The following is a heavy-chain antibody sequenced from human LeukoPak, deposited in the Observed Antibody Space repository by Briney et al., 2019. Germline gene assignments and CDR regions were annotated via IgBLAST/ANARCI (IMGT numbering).Heavy chain of an antibody. J-gene: IGHJ4*02. CDR1: GYIFTNYG. D-gene: IGHD6-19*01. Sequence: ASVKVSCKASGYIFTNYGISWVRQAPGQGLEWMGWISGYSGNTNYAQSLQGRVTMTTDTSSCTAYMELRSLRSDDTAVYYCARDAEYRSGWFDYWGQGTLVTVSS. CDR3: ARDAEYRSGWFDY. V-gene: IGHV1-18*01. CDR2: ISGYSGNT.